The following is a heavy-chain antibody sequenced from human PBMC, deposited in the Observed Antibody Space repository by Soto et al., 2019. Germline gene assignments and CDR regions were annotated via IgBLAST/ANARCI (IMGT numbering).Heavy chain of an antibody. Sequence: QVQLVQSGAAVKTPGASVQVSCKASGYTFTSYGISWVRQAPGQGFVWMGWISAYNVNTNYAQKLQGRVTMTTDTSTSTAYMELRSLRSDDTAVYCCARHLRDDSTLLGYWGQGTLVTVSS. J-gene: IGHJ4*02. CDR3: ARHLRDDSTLLGY. CDR2: ISAYNVNT. D-gene: IGHD3-22*01. V-gene: IGHV1-18*04. CDR1: GYTFTSYG.